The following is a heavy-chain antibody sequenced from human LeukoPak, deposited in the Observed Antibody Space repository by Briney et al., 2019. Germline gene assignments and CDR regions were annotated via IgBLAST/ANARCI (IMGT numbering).Heavy chain of an antibody. CDR1: GYRFSSYW. V-gene: IGHV5-51*01. J-gene: IGHJ4*02. Sequence: GESLKISCKGSGYRFSSYWIGWVRQMPGKGLEYMGIIHPGDSVTRYGPSFRGQVTISADKSISTAYLQWSSLKASDTAMYYCARHSLRGVSSSWYDYWGQGTLVTVSS. D-gene: IGHD6-13*01. CDR3: ARHSLRGVSSSWYDY. CDR2: IHPGDSVT.